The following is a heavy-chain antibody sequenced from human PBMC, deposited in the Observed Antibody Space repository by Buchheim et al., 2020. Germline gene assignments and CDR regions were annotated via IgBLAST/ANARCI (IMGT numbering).Heavy chain of an antibody. CDR1: GGSISSSSYY. V-gene: IGHV4-39*01. D-gene: IGHD3-3*01. Sequence: QLQLQESGPGLVKPSETLSLTCTVSGGSISSSSYYWGWIRQPPGKGLEWIGSIYYSGSTYYNPSLKSRVTISVDTSKNQFSLKLSSVTAADTAVYYCARQWADYDFWSGYYYYGMDVWGQGTT. J-gene: IGHJ6*02. CDR2: IYYSGST. CDR3: ARQWADYDFWSGYYYYGMDV.